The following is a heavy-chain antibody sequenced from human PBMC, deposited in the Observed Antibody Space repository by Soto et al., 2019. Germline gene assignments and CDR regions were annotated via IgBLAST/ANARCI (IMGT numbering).Heavy chain of an antibody. CDR3: ARHDILTGYYNAPWYYYMDV. J-gene: IGHJ6*03. CDR1: GYTFTSYD. D-gene: IGHD3-9*01. V-gene: IGHV1-8*01. Sequence: ASVKVSCKASGYTFTSYDINWVRQATGQGLEWMGWMNPNSGNTGYAQKFQGRVTMTRNTSISTAYMELSSLRSEDTAVYYCARHDILTGYYNAPWYYYMDVWGKGTTVTVSS. CDR2: MNPNSGNT.